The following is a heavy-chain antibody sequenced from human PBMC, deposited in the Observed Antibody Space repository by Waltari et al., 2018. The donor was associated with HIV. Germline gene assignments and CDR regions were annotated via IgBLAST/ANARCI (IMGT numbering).Heavy chain of an antibody. Sequence: QVQLVESGGGVVQPGRYLRLPCAASGFTFSSYGMHWVRQAPGKGLEWVAVIWYDGSNKYYADSVKGRFTISRDNSKNTLYLQMNSLRAEDTAVYYCARDFNLMYDWNEDTGGMDVWGQGTTVTVSS. V-gene: IGHV3-33*01. CDR1: GFTFSSYG. CDR2: IWYDGSNK. D-gene: IGHD1-1*01. J-gene: IGHJ6*02. CDR3: ARDFNLMYDWNEDTGGMDV.